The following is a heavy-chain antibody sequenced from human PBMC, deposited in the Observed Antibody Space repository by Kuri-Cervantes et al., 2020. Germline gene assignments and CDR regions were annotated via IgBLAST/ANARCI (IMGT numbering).Heavy chain of an antibody. V-gene: IGHV1-2*02. CDR3: ARDLKAVESGPWYFDL. J-gene: IGHJ2*01. D-gene: IGHD2-15*01. CDR2: INPKSGGR. Sequence: ASVKASCKASGYTFSDYYMYWMRQAPGQGLEWLGWINPKSGGRNYVQKFQGRVTMTRDTSINTAYMELSRLRSDDTAVYYCARDLKAVESGPWYFDLWGRGTLVTVSS. CDR1: GYTFSDYY.